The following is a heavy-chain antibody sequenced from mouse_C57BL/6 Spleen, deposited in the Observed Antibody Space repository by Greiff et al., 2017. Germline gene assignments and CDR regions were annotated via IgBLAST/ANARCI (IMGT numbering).Heavy chain of an antibody. D-gene: IGHD2-3*01. CDR3: ARADGSWYFDV. J-gene: IGHJ1*03. Sequence: EVQLVESGPALVKPSQTVSLTCTVTGYSITNGNHWWNWIRQVSGSKLVWIGYISSSGSTDSNPSLKSRISITRDTSKTQCILQLNSVTTEDIATYFCARADGSWYFDVWGTGTTVTVSS. V-gene: IGHV3-4*01. CDR2: ISSSGST. CDR1: GYSITNGNHW.